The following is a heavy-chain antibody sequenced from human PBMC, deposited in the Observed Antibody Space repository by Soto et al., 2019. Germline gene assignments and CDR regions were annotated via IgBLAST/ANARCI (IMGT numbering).Heavy chain of an antibody. D-gene: IGHD2-15*01. J-gene: IGHJ4*02. Sequence: SVKVSCKASGGTFSSYAISWVGQAPLQGLEWMGGIIPIFGTANYAQKFQGRVTITADESTSTAYMELSSLRSEDTAVYYCARDHCSGGSCYSGFDYWGQGTLVTVSS. V-gene: IGHV1-69*13. CDR3: ARDHCSGGSCYSGFDY. CDR1: GGTFSSYA. CDR2: IIPIFGTA.